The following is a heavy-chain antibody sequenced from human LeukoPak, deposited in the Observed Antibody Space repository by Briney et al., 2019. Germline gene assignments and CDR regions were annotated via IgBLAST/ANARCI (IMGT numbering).Heavy chain of an antibody. CDR1: GFTFSYYY. D-gene: IGHD2-2*01. J-gene: IGHJ4*02. CDR2: ISHTSTYI. CDR3: ARDFERLVVVPAAIDH. Sequence: GGSLRLSCAASGFTFSYYYMNWVRQAPGEGLEWVSSISHTSTYIYYADSVKGRFTISRDNAKNSLYLQMNSLRAEDTAVYYCARDFERLVVVPAAIDHWGQGTLVTVSS. V-gene: IGHV3-21*01.